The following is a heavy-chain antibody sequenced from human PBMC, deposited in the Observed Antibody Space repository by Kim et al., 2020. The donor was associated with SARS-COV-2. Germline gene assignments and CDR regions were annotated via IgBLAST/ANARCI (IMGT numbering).Heavy chain of an antibody. J-gene: IGHJ1*01. Sequence: GESLKISCKGSGYSFTSYWIGWVRQMPGKGLEWMVIIYPGDSDTRYSPSFQGQVTISADKSISTAYLQWSSLKASDTAMYYCARYSPLLWFGELLHYQGYFQHWGQGTLVTVSS. CDR3: ARYSPLLWFGELLHYQGYFQH. V-gene: IGHV5-51*01. CDR1: GYSFTSYW. D-gene: IGHD3-10*01. CDR2: IYPGDSDT.